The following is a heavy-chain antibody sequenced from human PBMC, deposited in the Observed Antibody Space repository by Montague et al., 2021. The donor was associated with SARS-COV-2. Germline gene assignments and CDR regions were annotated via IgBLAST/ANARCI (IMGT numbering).Heavy chain of an antibody. Sequence: CAISGDSVSSNIATWNWIRQSPSRGLEWLGRTYYRSKWYNDYAESVNSRITIDPDTSKHQFSLHLSSVTPEDTAVYYCARIPVGSKYYFDFWGQGTLVTVSS. V-gene: IGHV6-1*01. D-gene: IGHD2-2*01. CDR2: TYYRSKWYN. J-gene: IGHJ4*02. CDR1: GDSVSSNIAT. CDR3: ARIPVGSKYYFDF.